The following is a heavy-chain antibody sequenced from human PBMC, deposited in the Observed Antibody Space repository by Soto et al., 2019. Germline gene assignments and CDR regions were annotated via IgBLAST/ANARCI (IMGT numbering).Heavy chain of an antibody. CDR2: TSYDGSDK. CDR1: GFTFRSYV. D-gene: IGHD3-16*01. J-gene: IGHJ6*02. Sequence: QVQLVESGGGVVQPGSSLRVSCVGSGFTFRSYVIHWVRQAPGKGLEWVALTSYDGSDKYYDDSVRGRFTISRDNSTNTVDLQMDSLRLEDTALYYCARWGTTGGLDVWGQGTPVSVSS. V-gene: IGHV3-33*05. CDR3: ARWGTTGGLDV.